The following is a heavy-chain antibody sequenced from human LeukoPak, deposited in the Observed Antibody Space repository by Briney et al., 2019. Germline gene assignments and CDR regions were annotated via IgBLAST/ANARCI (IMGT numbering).Heavy chain of an antibody. V-gene: IGHV3-48*03. Sequence: GGSLRLSCAASGFGFGQYEMNWVRQAPGKGLEWIAYISVRAGTVYYGDSAEGRFTISRDDAKNSLYLQMNGLRVEDTAIYYCAKDFPHYYEVPHGMDVWGQGTTVTV. J-gene: IGHJ6*02. CDR3: AKDFPHYYEVPHGMDV. CDR1: GFGFGQYE. D-gene: IGHD3-22*01. CDR2: ISVRAGTV.